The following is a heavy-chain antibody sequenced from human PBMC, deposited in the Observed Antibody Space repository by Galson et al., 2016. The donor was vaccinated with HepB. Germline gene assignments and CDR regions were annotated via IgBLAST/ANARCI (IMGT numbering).Heavy chain of an antibody. CDR2: IYYSGST. D-gene: IGHD5-18*01. J-gene: IGHJ1*01. V-gene: IGHV4-31*03. CDR1: GGSISSADYY. Sequence: TLSLTCTVSGGSISSADYYWSWIRQHAGKGLEWIGYIYYSGSTYYNPSLKSRVTMLIDTSKNQFSLKMTSVTAADTAVYYCARGYSYGGGIYWGRGTLVTVSS. CDR3: ARGYSYGGGIY.